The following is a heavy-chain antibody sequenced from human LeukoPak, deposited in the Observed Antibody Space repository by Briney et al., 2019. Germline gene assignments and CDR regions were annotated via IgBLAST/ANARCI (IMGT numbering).Heavy chain of an antibody. CDR1: GFTVSSNS. CDR2: ISGSGRTI. V-gene: IGHV3-48*04. CDR3: ATYLYKTLDY. J-gene: IGHJ4*02. Sequence: GGSLRLSCTVSGFTVSSNSMSRVRQAPGKGLEWISYISGSGRTIYYADSVKGRFTISRDNAKTSLYLQMNSLRAEDTAVYYCATYLYKTLDYWGQGTLVTVSS. D-gene: IGHD3-10*01.